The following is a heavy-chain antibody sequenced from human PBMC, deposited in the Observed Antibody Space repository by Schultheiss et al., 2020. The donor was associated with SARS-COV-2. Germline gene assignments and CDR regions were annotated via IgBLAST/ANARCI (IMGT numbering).Heavy chain of an antibody. V-gene: IGHV1-46*01. CDR2: INPSGGST. CDR1: GYTFTSYY. J-gene: IGHJ6*02. CDR3: AREPSYDSSGYYRYGMDV. D-gene: IGHD3-22*01. Sequence: ASVKVSCKASGYTFTSYYMHWVRQAPGQGLEWMGIINPSGGSTSYAQKFQGRVTMTRDTSTSTVYMELSSLRSEDTAVYYCAREPSYDSSGYYRYGMDVWGQGTTVTVSS.